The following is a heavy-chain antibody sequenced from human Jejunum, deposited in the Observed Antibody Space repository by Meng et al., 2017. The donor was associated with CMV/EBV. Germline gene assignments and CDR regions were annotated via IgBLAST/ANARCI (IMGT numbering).Heavy chain of an antibody. CDR3: AREMVRGVADS. CDR1: GYRFNIYW. V-gene: IGHV5-51*01. D-gene: IGHD3-10*01. J-gene: IGHJ4*02. Sequence: CKTSGYRFNIYWIGWVRQMPGKGLEWMGSIFPVDSDTRYSPSFEGQVTLSVDRSISTAYLQWSSLKASDTAIYYCAREMVRGVADSWGQGTLVTVSS. CDR2: IFPVDSDT.